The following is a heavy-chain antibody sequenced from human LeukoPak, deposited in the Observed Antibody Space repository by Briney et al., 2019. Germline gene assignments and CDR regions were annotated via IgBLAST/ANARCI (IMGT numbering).Heavy chain of an antibody. CDR2: INHSGST. J-gene: IGHJ2*01. Sequence: SETLSLTCAVYGGSFSGYYWSWSRQPPGKGLEWIGEINHSGSTNYNPSLKSRVTISVDTSKNQFSLKLSSVTAADTAVYYCARGRYCSGGSCPKYFDLWGRGTLVTVSS. V-gene: IGHV4-34*01. CDR1: GGSFSGYY. D-gene: IGHD2-15*01. CDR3: ARGRYCSGGSCPKYFDL.